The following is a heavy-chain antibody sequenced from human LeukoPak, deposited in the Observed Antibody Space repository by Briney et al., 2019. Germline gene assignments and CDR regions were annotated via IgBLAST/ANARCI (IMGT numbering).Heavy chain of an antibody. J-gene: IGHJ5*02. CDR2: IYYSGST. Sequence: SETLSLTCTVSGGSISSHYWSWIRQPPGKGLEWIGYIYYSGSTNHNPSLKSRVTISVDTSKNQFSLKLSSVTAADTAVYYCARVERGSSWYWFDPWGQGTLVTVSS. D-gene: IGHD6-13*01. CDR1: GGSISSHY. V-gene: IGHV4-59*11. CDR3: ARVERGSSWYWFDP.